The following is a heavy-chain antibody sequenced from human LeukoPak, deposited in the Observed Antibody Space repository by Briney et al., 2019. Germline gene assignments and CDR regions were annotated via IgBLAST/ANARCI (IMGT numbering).Heavy chain of an antibody. CDR2: INWNGGST. CDR1: GFTFSSYA. D-gene: IGHD3-3*01. V-gene: IGHV3-20*01. CDR3: ARAVYYDFWSGSPDDAFDI. Sequence: PGGSLRLSCAASGFTFSSYAMSWVRQAPGKGLEWVSGINWNGGSTGYADSVKGRFTISRDNAKNSLYLQMNSLRAEDTALYHCARAVYYDFWSGSPDDAFDIWGQGTMVTVSS. J-gene: IGHJ3*02.